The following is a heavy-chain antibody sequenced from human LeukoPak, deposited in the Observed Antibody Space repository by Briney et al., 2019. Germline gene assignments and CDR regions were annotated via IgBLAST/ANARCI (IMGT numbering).Heavy chain of an antibody. J-gene: IGHJ6*03. CDR2: IYYSGST. Sequence: PSETLSLTCTVSGGSISSYYWSWIRQPPGKGLEWIGYIYYSGSTNYNPSLKSRVTISVDTSKNQFSLKLSSVTAADTAVYYCARDRWYYYYMDVWGKGTTVTVSS. CDR3: ARDRWYYYYMDV. V-gene: IGHV4-59*01. CDR1: GGSISSYY. D-gene: IGHD6-13*01.